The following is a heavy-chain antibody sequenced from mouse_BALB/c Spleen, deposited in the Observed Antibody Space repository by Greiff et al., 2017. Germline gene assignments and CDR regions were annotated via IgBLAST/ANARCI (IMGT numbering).Heavy chain of an antibody. V-gene: IGHV5-17*02. CDR1: GFTFSSFG. Sequence: DVHLVESGGGLVQPGGSRKLSCAASGFTFSSFGMHWVRQAPEKGLEWVAYISSGSSTIYYADTVKGRFTISRDNPKNTLFLQMTSLRSEDTAMYYCARDYDYDPYAMDYWGQGTSVTVSS. J-gene: IGHJ4*01. D-gene: IGHD2-4*01. CDR3: ARDYDYDPYAMDY. CDR2: ISSGSSTI.